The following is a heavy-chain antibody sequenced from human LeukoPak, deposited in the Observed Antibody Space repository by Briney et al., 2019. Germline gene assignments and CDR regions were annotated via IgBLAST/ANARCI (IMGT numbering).Heavy chain of an antibody. D-gene: IGHD6-13*01. V-gene: IGHV4-4*07. CDR3: STMSVGTDYFDY. Sequence: SETQSPTCTVSGGSISTDYRRWIRQHAGKCLEWIGRISNSWNTNYNPSLKSRVTMSIDTSKIQFSLKLSSVTAADTAVYYCSTMSVGTDYFDYWGQGTLVTLSS. CDR1: GGSISTDY. CDR2: ISNSWNT. J-gene: IGHJ4*02.